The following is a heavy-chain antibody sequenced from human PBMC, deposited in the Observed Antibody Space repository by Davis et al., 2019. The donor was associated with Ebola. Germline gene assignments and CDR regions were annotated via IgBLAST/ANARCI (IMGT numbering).Heavy chain of an antibody. Sequence: FTFSRDNAKNSLYLQMNSLRAEDTAVYYCARDLSVVAYCNGGSCPLDYWGQGTLVTVSS. D-gene: IGHD2-15*01. J-gene: IGHJ4*02. CDR3: ARDLSVVAYCNGGSCPLDY. V-gene: IGHV3-11*06.